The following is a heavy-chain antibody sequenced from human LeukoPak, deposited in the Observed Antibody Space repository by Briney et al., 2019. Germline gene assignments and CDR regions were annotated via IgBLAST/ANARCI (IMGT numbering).Heavy chain of an antibody. CDR2: ISSSSSTI. J-gene: IGHJ6*03. CDR1: GFTFSSYS. Sequence: PGGSLRLSCAASGFTFSSYSMNWVRQAPGKGLEWVSYISSSSSTIYYADSVKGRFTISRDNAKNSLYLQMNSLRAEDTAVYYCARDSSPSYYDFWSALHSYYYMVVWGKGTTVTVSS. V-gene: IGHV3-48*04. CDR3: ARDSSPSYYDFWSALHSYYYMVV. D-gene: IGHD3-3*01.